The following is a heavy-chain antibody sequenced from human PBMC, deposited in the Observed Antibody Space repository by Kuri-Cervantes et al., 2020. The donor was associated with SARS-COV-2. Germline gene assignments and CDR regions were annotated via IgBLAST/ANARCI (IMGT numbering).Heavy chain of an antibody. CDR3: AVIQNSGSYSTRSSYFDY. D-gene: IGHD1-26*01. J-gene: IGHJ4*02. Sequence: GESLKISCAASGFTLSSYWMSWVRQAPGKGLEWVANIKQDGSEKYYVDSVKGRFTISRDNAKNSLYLQMNSLRAEDTAVYYCAVIQNSGSYSTRSSYFDYWGQGTLVTVSS. CDR1: GFTLSSYW. V-gene: IGHV3-7*05. CDR2: IKQDGSEK.